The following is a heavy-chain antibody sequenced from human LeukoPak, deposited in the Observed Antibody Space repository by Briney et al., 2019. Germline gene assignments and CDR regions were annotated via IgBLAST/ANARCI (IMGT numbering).Heavy chain of an antibody. CDR2: IYTSGST. V-gene: IGHV4-61*02. CDR1: GGSISSGSYY. J-gene: IGHJ3*02. D-gene: IGHD2-2*01. Sequence: SQTLSLTCTVSGGSISSGSYYWSWIRQPAGKGLEWIGRIYTSGSTNYNPSLKSRVTISVDASKNQFSLKLSSVTAADTAVYYCARTPIVVVPAAMGGYDAFDIWGQGTMVTVSS. CDR3: ARTPIVVVPAAMGGYDAFDI.